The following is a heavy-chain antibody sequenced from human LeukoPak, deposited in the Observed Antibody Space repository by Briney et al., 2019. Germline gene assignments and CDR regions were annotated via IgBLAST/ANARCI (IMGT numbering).Heavy chain of an antibody. CDR3: ARGLVGLTPHAGVFQI. J-gene: IGHJ3*02. CDR2: IYSNGNT. Sequence: SSETLSLTCIVSGGSFSSSYWSWIRQPPGKGLEWIAYIYSNGNTNSNPSLKSRVTIAVDTSQSQFSLKLNSVTAADTAVYYCARGLVGLTPHAGVFQIWGQGTKVTVSS. D-gene: IGHD1-26*01. V-gene: IGHV4-59*01. CDR1: GGSFSSSY.